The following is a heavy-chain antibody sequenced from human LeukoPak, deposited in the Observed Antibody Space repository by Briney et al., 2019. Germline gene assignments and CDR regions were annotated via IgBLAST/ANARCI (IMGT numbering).Heavy chain of an antibody. CDR2: IWYDGSNK. CDR1: RFTFSSYG. J-gene: IGHJ4*02. CDR3: ARDLSPQQWLVDY. D-gene: IGHD6-19*01. Sequence: GGSLRLSCAASRFTFSSYGMHWVRQAPGKGLEWVAVIWYDGSNKYYADSVKGRFTISRDNSKNTLYLQMNSLRAEDTAVYYCARDLSPQQWLVDYWGQGTLVTVSS. V-gene: IGHV3-33*01.